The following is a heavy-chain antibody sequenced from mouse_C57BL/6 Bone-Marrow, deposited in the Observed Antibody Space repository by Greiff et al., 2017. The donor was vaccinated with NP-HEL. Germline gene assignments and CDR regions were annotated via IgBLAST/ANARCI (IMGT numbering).Heavy chain of an antibody. J-gene: IGHJ1*03. CDR2: INPNNGGT. CDR3: ARDGYYSSWYFDV. CDR1: GYTFTDYY. V-gene: IGHV1-26*01. D-gene: IGHD2-3*01. Sequence: EVQLQQSGPELVKPGASVKISCKASGYTFTDYYMNWVKQSHGKSLEWIGDINPNNGGTSYNQKFKGKATLIVDKSSSTAYMELRSLTSEDSAVYYCARDGYYSSWYFDVWGTGTTVTVSS.